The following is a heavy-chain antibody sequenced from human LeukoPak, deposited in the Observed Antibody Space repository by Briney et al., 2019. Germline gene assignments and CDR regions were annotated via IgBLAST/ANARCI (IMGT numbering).Heavy chain of an antibody. D-gene: IGHD3-3*01. CDR3: ARAWRGSYVFDY. CDR2: ISSSSSYV. J-gene: IGHJ4*02. V-gene: IGHV3-21*01. CDR1: GFTFSAYS. Sequence: PGGSLRLSCAASGFTFSAYSMNWVRQAPGKGLEWVSCISSSSSYVYYADSVKGRFTISRDNPQNSLYLQMSSLRAEDTAVYYCARAWRGSYVFDYWGQGTLVTVSS.